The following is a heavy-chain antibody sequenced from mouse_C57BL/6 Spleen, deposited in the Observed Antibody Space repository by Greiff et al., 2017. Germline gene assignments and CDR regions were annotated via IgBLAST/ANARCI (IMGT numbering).Heavy chain of an antibody. Sequence: VQLQQPGAELVKPGASVKLSCKASGYTFTSYWMHWVKQRPGQGLEWIGMIHPNSGSTNYNEKFKSKATLTVDKSSSTAYMQLSSLTSEDSAVYYCASGIFNFYDYDAGYAMDYWGQGTSVTVSS. CDR2: IHPNSGST. CDR1: GYTFTSYW. V-gene: IGHV1-64*01. CDR3: ASGIFNFYDYDAGYAMDY. D-gene: IGHD2-4*01. J-gene: IGHJ4*01.